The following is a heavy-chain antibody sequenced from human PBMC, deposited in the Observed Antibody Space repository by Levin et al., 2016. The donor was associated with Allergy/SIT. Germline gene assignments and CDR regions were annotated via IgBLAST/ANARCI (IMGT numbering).Heavy chain of an antibody. Sequence: GESLKISCAASGFTFSSYAMTWVRQAPGKGLESISTITGGSRSTNYADSVKGRFTVSRDNSKNTLYLQMNSLRAEDTAVYYCAKGPYNWNHYWFDPWGQGTLVTVSS. CDR3: AKGPYNWNHYWFDP. V-gene: IGHV3-23*01. J-gene: IGHJ5*02. D-gene: IGHD1-14*01. CDR1: GFTFSSYA. CDR2: ITGGSRST.